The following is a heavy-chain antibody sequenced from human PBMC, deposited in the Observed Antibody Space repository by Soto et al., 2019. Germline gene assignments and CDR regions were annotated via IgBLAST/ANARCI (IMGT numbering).Heavy chain of an antibody. CDR2: INPNSGGT. Sequence: ASVKGSCKASGYTFTGYYMHFVRQAPGQGLEWMGWINPNSGGTNYAQKFQGRVTMTRDTSISTAYMELSRLRSDDTAVYYCASHSVDFWSFDPWGQGTLVTVSS. D-gene: IGHD3-3*01. J-gene: IGHJ5*02. CDR1: GYTFTGYY. V-gene: IGHV1-2*02. CDR3: ASHSVDFWSFDP.